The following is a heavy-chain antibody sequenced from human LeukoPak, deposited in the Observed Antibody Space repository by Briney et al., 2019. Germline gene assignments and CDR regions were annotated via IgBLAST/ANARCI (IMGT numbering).Heavy chain of an antibody. Sequence: GGSLRLSCAASGFTFSSYSMTWVRQAPGKGLEWVSSISSSSSYIYYADSVKGRFTISRDNAKNSLYLQMNSLRAEDTAVYYCAIGAYPNSAAWVDEVPRVYYFDYWGQGTLVTVSS. CDR2: ISSSSSYI. CDR1: GFTFSSYS. D-gene: IGHD4/OR15-4a*01. V-gene: IGHV3-21*01. J-gene: IGHJ4*02. CDR3: AIGAYPNSAAWVDEVPRVYYFDY.